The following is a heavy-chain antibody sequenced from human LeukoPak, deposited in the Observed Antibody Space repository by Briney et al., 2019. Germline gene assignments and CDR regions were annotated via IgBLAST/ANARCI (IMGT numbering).Heavy chain of an antibody. J-gene: IGHJ4*02. CDR3: AASLKVRGVINFDY. Sequence: PSETLSLTCAVYGGSFSGYYWSWIRQPPGKGLEWIGEINHSGSTNYNPSLKSRVTISVDTSKNQFSLKLSSVTAADTAVYYCAASLKVRGVINFDYWGQGTLVTVSS. V-gene: IGHV4-34*01. CDR1: GGSFSGYY. CDR2: INHSGST. D-gene: IGHD3-10*01.